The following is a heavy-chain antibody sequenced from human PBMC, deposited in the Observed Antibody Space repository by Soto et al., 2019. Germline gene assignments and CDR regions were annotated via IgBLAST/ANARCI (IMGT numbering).Heavy chain of an antibody. D-gene: IGHD3-16*02. V-gene: IGHV3-49*03. CDR1: GFTFGDYA. CDR3: TRNDYIWGSYRFRDPFDY. J-gene: IGHJ4*02. Sequence: PGGSLSLSCTASGFTFGDYAMSWFRQAPGKGLEWVGFIRSKAYGGTTEYAASVKGRFTISRDDSKSIAYLQMNSLKTEDTAVYYCTRNDYIWGSYRFRDPFDYWGQGTLVTVSS. CDR2: IRSKAYGGTT.